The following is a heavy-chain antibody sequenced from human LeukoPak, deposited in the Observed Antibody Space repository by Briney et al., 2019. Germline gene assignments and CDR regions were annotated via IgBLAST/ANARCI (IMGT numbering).Heavy chain of an antibody. CDR2: IDHSGST. D-gene: IGHD3-3*02. J-gene: IGHJ4*02. Sequence: SETLSLTCIVSGGFISSYYWSWIRQPPGKGLEWIGEIDHSGSTNYNPSLKSRVTISVDTSKNQFSLELSSVTAADTAVYYCASSNHFWSGYYLLDYWSQGTLVTVSS. CDR3: ASSNHFWSGYYLLDY. CDR1: GGFISSYY. V-gene: IGHV4-34*01.